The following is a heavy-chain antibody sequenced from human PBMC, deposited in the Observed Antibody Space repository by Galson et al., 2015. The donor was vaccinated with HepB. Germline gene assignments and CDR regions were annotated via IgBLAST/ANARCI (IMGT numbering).Heavy chain of an antibody. CDR2: MNPNSGNT. V-gene: IGHV1-8*01. J-gene: IGHJ6*03. CDR1: GYTFTSYD. Sequence: SVKVSCKASGYTFTSYDINWVRQATGQGLEWMGWMNPNSGNTGYAQKFQGRVTMTRNTSISTAYMELSSLRSEDTAVYYCARAYVSVTTFWVRYYYYYYMDVWGKGTTVTVSS. D-gene: IGHD4-11*01. CDR3: ARAYVSVTTFWVRYYYYYYMDV.